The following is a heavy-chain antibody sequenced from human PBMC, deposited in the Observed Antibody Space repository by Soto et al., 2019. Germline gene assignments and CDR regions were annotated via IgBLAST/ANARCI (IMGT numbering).Heavy chain of an antibody. D-gene: IGHD1-7*01. J-gene: IGHJ4*02. Sequence: PEGSLRLSCAASGFTFSSYAMSWVRQAPGKGLEWVSAISGSGGSTYYADSVKGRFTISRDNSKNTLYLQMNSLRAEDTAVYYCAKAPSRWNYNIIYFVYWGQGTLVTVSS. V-gene: IGHV3-23*01. CDR1: GFTFSSYA. CDR2: ISGSGGST. CDR3: AKAPSRWNYNIIYFVY.